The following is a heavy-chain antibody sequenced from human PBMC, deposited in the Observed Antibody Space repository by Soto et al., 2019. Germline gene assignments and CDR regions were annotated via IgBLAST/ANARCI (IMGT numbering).Heavy chain of an antibody. J-gene: IGHJ6*02. Sequence: KVSCKASGGTFSSYTISGVRQAPGQGLEWMGRIIPILGIANYAQKLQGRVTMTTDTSTSTAYMELRSLRSDDTAVYYCARGHDYSIYYYYYYGMDVWGQGTTVTVSS. CDR2: IIPILGIA. CDR3: ARGHDYSIYYYYYYGMDV. D-gene: IGHD4-4*01. CDR1: GGTFSSYT. V-gene: IGHV1-69*02.